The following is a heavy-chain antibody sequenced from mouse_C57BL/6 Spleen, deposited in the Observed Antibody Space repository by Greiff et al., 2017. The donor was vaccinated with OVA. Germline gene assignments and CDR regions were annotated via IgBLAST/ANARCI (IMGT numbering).Heavy chain of an antibody. Sequence: EVQVVESGGGLVQPGGSLKLSCAASGFTFSDYYMYWVRQTPEKRLEWVAYISNGGGSTYYPDTVKGRFTISRDNAKNTLYLQMSRLKSEDTAMYYCARGGFLDYWGQGTTLTVSS. J-gene: IGHJ2*01. V-gene: IGHV5-12*01. CDR1: GFTFSDYY. CDR3: ARGGFLDY. CDR2: ISNGGGST.